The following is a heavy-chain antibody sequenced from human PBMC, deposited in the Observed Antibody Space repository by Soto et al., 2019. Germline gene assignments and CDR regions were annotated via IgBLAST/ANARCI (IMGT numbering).Heavy chain of an antibody. J-gene: IGHJ6*03. CDR1: GGSISSGGYY. CDR3: ARDPGRYYYMDV. CDR2: IYYSGST. Sequence: QVQLQESGPGLVKPSQTLSLTCTVSGGSISSGGYYWSWIRQYPGKGLEWIGYIYYSGSTYYNPSLKSRVTISVDTSKNQFSLKLSSVTAADTAVYHCARDPGRYYYMDVWGKGTTVTVSS. V-gene: IGHV4-31*03.